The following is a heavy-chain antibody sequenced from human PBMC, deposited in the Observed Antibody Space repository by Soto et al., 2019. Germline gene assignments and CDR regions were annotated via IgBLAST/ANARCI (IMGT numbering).Heavy chain of an antibody. J-gene: IGHJ3*01. D-gene: IGHD3-22*01. CDR2: IYSGGST. CDR3: ATRPLLPGAP. V-gene: IGHV3-53*01. Sequence: EVQLVESGGGLIQAGGSLRLSCAASGFTFSSNYMNWVRQAPGKGLEWVSLIYSGGSTYYADSVKGRVTISRDNSKNTLYLKMSSLRAEDTAVYYCATRPLLPGAPWGQGTMVTVSS. CDR1: GFTFSSNY.